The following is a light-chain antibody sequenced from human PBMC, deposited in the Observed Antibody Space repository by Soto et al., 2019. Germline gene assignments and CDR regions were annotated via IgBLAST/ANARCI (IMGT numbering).Light chain of an antibody. Sequence: IVLTPSPGTLSLSPVERATLSCRAGQSVSSNYLAWYQQKPGQAPRLLIYDASNRATGIPARFSGSGSGTDFTLTISSLEPEDFAVYYCQQRSNWPWTFGQGTKVDIK. V-gene: IGKV3D-20*02. CDR1: QSVSSNY. CDR2: DAS. J-gene: IGKJ1*01. CDR3: QQRSNWPWT.